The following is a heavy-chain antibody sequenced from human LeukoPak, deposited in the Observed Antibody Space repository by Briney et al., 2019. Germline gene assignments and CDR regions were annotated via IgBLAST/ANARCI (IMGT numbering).Heavy chain of an antibody. CDR1: GYTFTSYY. D-gene: IGHD6-13*01. Sequence: ASVKVSCKASGYTFTSYYMRWLRQAPGQGLEWMGIINPSGGSTSYAQKFQGRVTMTRDTSTSTVYMELSSLRSEDTAVYYCARPGIAAALAYWGQGTLVTVSS. CDR3: ARPGIAAALAY. V-gene: IGHV1-46*03. J-gene: IGHJ4*02. CDR2: INPSGGST.